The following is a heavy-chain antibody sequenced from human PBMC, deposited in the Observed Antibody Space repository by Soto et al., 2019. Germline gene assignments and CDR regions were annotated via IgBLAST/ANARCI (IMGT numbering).Heavy chain of an antibody. Sequence: GGSLRLSCAASGFTFSSYSMNWVRQAPGKGLEWVSSISSSSSYIYYADSVKGRFTISRDNAKNSLYLQMNSLRAEDTAVYYCARDGPYSSSWHNEKNWFDPWGQGTLVTVSS. CDR1: GFTFSSYS. V-gene: IGHV3-21*01. CDR2: ISSSSSYI. CDR3: ARDGPYSSSWHNEKNWFDP. D-gene: IGHD6-13*01. J-gene: IGHJ5*02.